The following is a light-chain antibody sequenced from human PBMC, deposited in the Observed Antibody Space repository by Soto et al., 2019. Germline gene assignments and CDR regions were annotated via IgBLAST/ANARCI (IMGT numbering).Light chain of an antibody. V-gene: IGLV2-14*01. J-gene: IGLJ3*02. Sequence: QSALTQPASVSGSPGQSITISCTGTSSDVGGYNYVSWYQQHPGKAPKLMIYDVSNRPSGVSNRFSGSKSGNTASLTISGLQAEDEADYYCISYTSSSTWVFGGGTKFTVL. CDR1: SSDVGGYNY. CDR2: DVS. CDR3: ISYTSSSTWV.